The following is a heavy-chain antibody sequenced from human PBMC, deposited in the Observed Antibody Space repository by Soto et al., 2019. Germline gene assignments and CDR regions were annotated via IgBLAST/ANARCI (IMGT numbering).Heavy chain of an antibody. CDR3: ARGFPVYSYYSYIDV. V-gene: IGHV4-34*01. D-gene: IGHD2-8*01. CDR2: INLSGST. CDR1: RGSFSGYS. Sequence: QVQLQQWGAGLLKPSETLSLTCAVSRGSFSGYSWNWIRQPPGKGLEWIGEINLSGSTNYNPSLKSRVTISVDTSKNQFSLRLSSVTAADTAVYYCARGFPVYSYYSYIDVWGKGTTVPVCS. J-gene: IGHJ6*03.